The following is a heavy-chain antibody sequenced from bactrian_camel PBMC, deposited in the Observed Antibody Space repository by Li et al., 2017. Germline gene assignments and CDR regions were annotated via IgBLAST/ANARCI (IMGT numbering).Heavy chain of an antibody. CDR2: IDTDGST. D-gene: IGHD2*01. J-gene: IGHJ4*01. V-gene: IGHV3S53*01. Sequence: HVQLVESGGGSVQAGGSLRLSCAASRYMYDNGCMGWFRQAPGKEREGVATIDTDGSTRYADSVKGRFTLSKDKDKNTQNLQMNSLKPEDTATYYCAAGLYRGAYKYWGPGTQVTVS. CDR3: AAGLYRGAYKY. CDR1: RYMYDNGC.